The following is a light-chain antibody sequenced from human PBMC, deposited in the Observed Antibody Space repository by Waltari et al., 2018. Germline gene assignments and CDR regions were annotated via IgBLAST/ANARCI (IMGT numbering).Light chain of an antibody. J-gene: IGLJ2*01. Sequence: QSALTQPASVSGSPGQSITISCTGFNSNVGSYNLVSWYQKNPGKAPKLLIYEGNRRPSGVSNRFSGSKSDNTASLTLSGFQAEDEADYYCCSNVGSSVFFGGGTKLTVL. CDR3: CSNVGSSVF. CDR1: NSNVGSYNL. V-gene: IGLV2-23*03. CDR2: EGN.